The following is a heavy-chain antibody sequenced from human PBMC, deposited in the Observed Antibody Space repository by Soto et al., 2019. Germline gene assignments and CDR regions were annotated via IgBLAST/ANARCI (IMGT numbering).Heavy chain of an antibody. Sequence: QGQLVQSGAEVREPGASVKVSCKASGYTFTNYAMHWVRQAPGQGLEWMGWINAGNGNTKYSQKFQGRVTITRDTSASTAYMEVASLRSEDTAVYYCARLGVEAVAADNWGQGTLVTVSS. J-gene: IGHJ4*02. D-gene: IGHD6-19*01. CDR3: ARLGVEAVAADN. CDR1: GYTFTNYA. V-gene: IGHV1-3*01. CDR2: INAGNGNT.